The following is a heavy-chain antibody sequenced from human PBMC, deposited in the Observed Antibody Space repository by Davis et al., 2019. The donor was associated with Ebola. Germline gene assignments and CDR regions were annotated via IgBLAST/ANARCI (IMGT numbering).Heavy chain of an antibody. V-gene: IGHV1-69*05. CDR3: ARDEWSPMVRGVIPSRGMDV. CDR1: GGTFSSYA. Sequence: AASVKVSCKASGGTFSSYAISWVRQAPGQGLEWMGGIIPIFGTANYAQKLQGRVTMTTDTSTSTAYMELRSLRSDDTAVYYCARDEWSPMVRGVIPSRGMDVWGQGTTVTVSS. CDR2: IIPIFGTA. J-gene: IGHJ6*02. D-gene: IGHD3-10*01.